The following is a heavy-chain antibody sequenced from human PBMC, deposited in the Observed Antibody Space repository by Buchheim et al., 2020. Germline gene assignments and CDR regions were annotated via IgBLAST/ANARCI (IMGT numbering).Heavy chain of an antibody. D-gene: IGHD3-16*01. CDR2: TSGGGGNK. CDR1: GFTFSTYA. J-gene: IGHJ4*02. Sequence: EVQLLESGGGLVQPGGSLRLSCAASGFTFSTYAMAWVRQPPGRGLEWFAFTSGGGGNKYSADSVKGRFTISRDKSKKPLYLQMNSLRAEDTAVYYCLKGQGGFHHFDYWGQGAL. V-gene: IGHV3-23*01. CDR3: LKGQGGFHHFDY.